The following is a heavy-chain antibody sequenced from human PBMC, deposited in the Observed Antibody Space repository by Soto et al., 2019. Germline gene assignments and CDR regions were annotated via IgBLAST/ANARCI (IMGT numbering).Heavy chain of an antibody. CDR1: GYTFTSYA. V-gene: IGHV1-3*01. CDR2: INAGNGNT. Sequence: QVQLVQSGAEVKKPGASVKVSCKASGYTFTSYAMHWVRQAPGQRLEWMGWINAGNGNTKYSQKFQGRVTITRDTXAXXAYMELSSLRSEDTAVYYCARGTTWDYYYYYGMDVWGQGTTVTVSS. J-gene: IGHJ6*02. CDR3: ARGTTWDYYYYYGMDV. D-gene: IGHD4-17*01.